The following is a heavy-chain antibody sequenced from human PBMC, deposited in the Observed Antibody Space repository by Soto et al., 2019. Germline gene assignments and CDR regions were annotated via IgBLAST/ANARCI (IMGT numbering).Heavy chain of an antibody. V-gene: IGHV1-2*04. CDR3: ARGDSTDCSNGVCSFFYNHDMDV. CDR1: GYTFTNYY. CDR2: MNPRSGGT. Sequence: VQLEQSGAEVKGPGASVKVSCKASGYTFTNYYMHWVRQAPGQGLEWMGWMNPRSGGTSTAQKFQGWVTMTTDTSISTASMELTRLTSDDTAIYYCARGDSTDCSNGVCSFFYNHDMDVWGQGTTVTVSS. J-gene: IGHJ6*02. D-gene: IGHD2-8*01.